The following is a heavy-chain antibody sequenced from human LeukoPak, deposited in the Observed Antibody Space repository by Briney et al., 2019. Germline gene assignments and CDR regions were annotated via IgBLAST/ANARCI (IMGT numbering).Heavy chain of an antibody. Sequence: PGGSLRLSCAASGFTFSDYYMNWIRQAPGKGLEWVSSISGGSRTINYADSVKGRSTTSRDNAKNSLFLQVNSLRAEDTAVYYCARAGQSDYWGQGTLVTVSS. V-gene: IGHV3-11*01. CDR2: ISGGSRTI. CDR1: GFTFSDYY. CDR3: ARAGQSDY. J-gene: IGHJ4*02.